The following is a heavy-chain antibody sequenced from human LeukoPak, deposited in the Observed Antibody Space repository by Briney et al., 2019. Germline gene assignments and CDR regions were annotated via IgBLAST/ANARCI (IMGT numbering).Heavy chain of an antibody. Sequence: GGTLRLSCAATGLTFSSYGMSWVRQAPGKGLEWVSAISGSGGRTYYADSVKGRFTVSRDNSKNTLYLQMNSLRAEDTAVYYCAKDRVGATLYFDCWGQGTLVTVSS. CDR3: AKDRVGATLYFDC. V-gene: IGHV3-23*01. D-gene: IGHD1-26*01. CDR1: GLTFSSYG. CDR2: ISGSGGRT. J-gene: IGHJ4*02.